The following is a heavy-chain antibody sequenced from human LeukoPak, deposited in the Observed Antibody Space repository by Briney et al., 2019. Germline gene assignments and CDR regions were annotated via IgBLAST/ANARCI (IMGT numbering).Heavy chain of an antibody. CDR2: IKQDGSEK. J-gene: IGHJ5*02. D-gene: IGHD5-18*01. V-gene: IGHV3-7*01. CDR3: ARGVNTAMTPLRFDP. CDR1: GFTFSSYW. Sequence: GGSLRLSCTASGFTFSSYWMSWVRQAPVKGLEWVANIKQDGSEKYYVDSVKGRFTISRDNAKNSLYLQMNSLRAEDTAVYYCARGVNTAMTPLRFDPWGQGTLVTVSS.